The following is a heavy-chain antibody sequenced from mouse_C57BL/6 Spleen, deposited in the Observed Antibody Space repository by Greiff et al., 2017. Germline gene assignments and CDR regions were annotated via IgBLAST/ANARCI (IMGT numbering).Heavy chain of an antibody. J-gene: IGHJ3*01. CDR2: IYPGSGST. Sequence: VQLQQPGAELVKPGASVKMSCKASGYTFTSYWITWVKQRPGQGLEWIGDIYPGSGSTNYNEKFKSKATLTVDTSSSTAYMQLSSLTSEDSAVYYCARDYYGSSYGIAYWGQGTLVTVSA. CDR1: GYTFTSYW. D-gene: IGHD1-1*01. V-gene: IGHV1-55*01. CDR3: ARDYYGSSYGIAY.